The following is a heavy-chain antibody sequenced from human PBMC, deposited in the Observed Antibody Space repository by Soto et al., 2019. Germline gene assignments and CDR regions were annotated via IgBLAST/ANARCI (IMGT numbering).Heavy chain of an antibody. CDR3: ASPLLITGTTCFYCFDY. J-gene: IGHJ4*02. CDR1: GYTFTSYY. V-gene: IGHV1-46*01. CDR2: INPSGGST. Sequence: ASVKVSCKASGYTFTSYYIHWVRQAPGQGLEWMGIINPSGGSTSYAQKFQGRVTITADESTSTAYMELSSLRSEDTAVYYCASPLLITGTTCFYCFDYWGQGTLVTVSS. D-gene: IGHD1-7*01.